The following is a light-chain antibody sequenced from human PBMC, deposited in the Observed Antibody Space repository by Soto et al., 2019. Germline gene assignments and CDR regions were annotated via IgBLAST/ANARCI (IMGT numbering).Light chain of an antibody. CDR3: RSYTTTNTYV. CDR2: EVS. Sequence: QSVLTQPASVSGSPGQSITISCTGTSSDVGGYNYVSWSQQHPGKAPKLMIYEVSNRPSGVSNRFSGSKSGNTASLTISGLQAEDEADYYCRSYTTTNTYVFGTGTKVTVL. CDR1: SSDVGGYNY. J-gene: IGLJ1*01. V-gene: IGLV2-14*01.